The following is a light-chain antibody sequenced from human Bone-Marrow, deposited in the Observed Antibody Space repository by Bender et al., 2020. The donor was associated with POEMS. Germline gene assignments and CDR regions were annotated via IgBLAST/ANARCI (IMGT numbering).Light chain of an antibody. CDR3: SSCAAGNTDV. CDR1: SSDIGRYNY. CDR2: DVT. V-gene: IGLV2-14*03. Sequence: QSALTQPASVSGSPGQSITISCTGTSSDIGRYNYVSWYQQHPDKAPKLIIYDVTNRPSGVSNRFSGSKSGYTASLTNSGLQADDEGHYHGSSCAAGNTDVFGGGTKRT. J-gene: IGLJ3*02.